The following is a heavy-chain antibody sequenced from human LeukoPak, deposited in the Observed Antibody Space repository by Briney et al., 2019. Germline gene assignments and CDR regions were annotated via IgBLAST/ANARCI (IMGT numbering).Heavy chain of an antibody. CDR3: ARHLGGGNSANWFDP. CDR2: IHYIGTT. D-gene: IGHD4-23*01. CDR1: GGSISTYY. Sequence: SETLSLTCTVFGGSISTYYWSWIRQPPEKGLEWIGYIHYIGTTNYNPSLKSRVTMSVDTSKNQFSLKLSSVTAADTAVYFCARHLGGGNSANWFDPWGQGTLVTVSS. J-gene: IGHJ5*02. V-gene: IGHV4-59*08.